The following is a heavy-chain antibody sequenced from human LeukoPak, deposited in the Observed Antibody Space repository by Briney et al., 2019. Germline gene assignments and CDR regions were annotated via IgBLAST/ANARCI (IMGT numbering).Heavy chain of an antibody. D-gene: IGHD3-22*01. V-gene: IGHV4-34*01. CDR2: INHSGST. CDR3: ASLTPGSSGYRMDV. J-gene: IGHJ6*04. Sequence: SETLSLTCTVSGGSISSYYWSWIRQPPGKGLEWIGEINHSGSTNYNPSLKSRVTISVDTSKNQFSLKLSSVTAADTAVYYCASLTPGSSGYRMDVWGKGTTVTISS. CDR1: GGSISSYY.